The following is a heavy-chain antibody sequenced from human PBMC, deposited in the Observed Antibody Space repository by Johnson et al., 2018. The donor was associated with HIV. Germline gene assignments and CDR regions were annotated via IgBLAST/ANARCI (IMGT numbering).Heavy chain of an antibody. J-gene: IGHJ3*02. CDR1: GFTFSSYG. CDR3: ARGIQPDAFDI. Sequence: QVQLVESGGGVVQPGRSLRLSCAASGFTFSSYGMHWVRQAPGKGLEWVAVIWYDGSIKYYADSVKGRFTISRDNSKNTLYLQMNSLRAEDTAVYYCARGIQPDAFDIWGQGTMVTVSS. CDR2: IWYDGSIK. D-gene: IGHD2-2*01. V-gene: IGHV3-33*01.